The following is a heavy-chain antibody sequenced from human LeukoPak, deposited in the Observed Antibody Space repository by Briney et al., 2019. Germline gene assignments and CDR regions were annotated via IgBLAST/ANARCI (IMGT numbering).Heavy chain of an antibody. J-gene: IGHJ3*02. CDR2: IYYIGST. CDR1: GGSIRGYF. CDR3: ARLNQLERFDAFDI. D-gene: IGHD1-1*01. V-gene: IGHV4-59*08. Sequence: SETLSLTCTVSGGSIRGYFWSWIRQSPGKGLEWIVYIYYIGSTKYNPSLKSRVTISVDTSKNQFSLKVKSVTAADTAVYYCARLNQLERFDAFDIWGQGTMVTVSS.